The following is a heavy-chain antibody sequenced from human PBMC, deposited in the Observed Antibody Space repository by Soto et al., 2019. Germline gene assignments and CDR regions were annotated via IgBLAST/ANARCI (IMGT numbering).Heavy chain of an antibody. CDR3: AKSAPMDAGDKYYYDF. V-gene: IGHV1-69*13. CDR1: GGTFSTFD. CDR2: IIPFFGTA. D-gene: IGHD4-17*01. Sequence: SVKVSCKASGGTFSTFDISRVRQAPGQGLEWMGGIIPFFGTARYSQKFEDRITITADESTNTVYMDLRSLTSEDTAIYYCAKSAPMDAGDKYYYDFWGQGALVTVSS. J-gene: IGHJ4*02.